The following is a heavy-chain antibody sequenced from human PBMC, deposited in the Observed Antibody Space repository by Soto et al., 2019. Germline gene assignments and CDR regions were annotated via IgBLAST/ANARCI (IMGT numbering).Heavy chain of an antibody. D-gene: IGHD4-17*01. CDR3: SRDVDFGEEDV. CDR1: GGSVSGGSYY. Sequence: QVQLQESGPGLVKPSETLSLTCTVSGGSVSGGSYYWNWIRQPPGKGLEWIGYIYFSGRTNYNPSLKSGVTISIDTSKNQFSLKLTSATAADTAVYYCSRDVDFGEEDVCGQGTTVTVSS. CDR2: IYFSGRT. J-gene: IGHJ6*02. V-gene: IGHV4-61*01.